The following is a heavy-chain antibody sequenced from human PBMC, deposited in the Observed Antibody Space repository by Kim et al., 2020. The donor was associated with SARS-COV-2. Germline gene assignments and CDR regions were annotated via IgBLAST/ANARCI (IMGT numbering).Heavy chain of an antibody. CDR1: GFTFSTYW. CDR2: ITNDGNET. J-gene: IGHJ4*02. CDR3: ARVRRLWFGEDVYYFDY. V-gene: IGHV3-7*03. Sequence: GGSLRLSCVASGFTFSTYWMNWVRRASGQGLEWVANITNDGNETYYVDSVTGRFTISKDNYKNSVILEMNSVRADDTAVYYCARVRRLWFGEDVYYFDYWGRGTLVTASS. D-gene: IGHD3-10*01.